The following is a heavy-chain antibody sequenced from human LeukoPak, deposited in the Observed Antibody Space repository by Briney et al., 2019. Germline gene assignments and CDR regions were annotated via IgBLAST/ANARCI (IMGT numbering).Heavy chain of an antibody. CDR1: SGSISNYY. CDR2: IYTSGST. J-gene: IGHJ5*02. V-gene: IGHV4-4*07. Sequence: SETLSLTCTVSSGSISNYYWSWIRQPAGKGLEWIGRIYTSGSTNYNPSLKSRVTISVDTSKNQFSLKLSSVTAADTAVYYCARDLELTRGWFDPWGQGTLVTVSS. CDR3: ARDLELTRGWFDP. D-gene: IGHD1-7*01.